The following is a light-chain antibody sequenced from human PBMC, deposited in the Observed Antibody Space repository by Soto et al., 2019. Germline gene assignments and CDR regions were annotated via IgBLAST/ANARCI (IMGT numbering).Light chain of an antibody. V-gene: IGKV1-39*01. Sequence: DIQMTHSPSSLSASVVDRVTSTFRASQSITYLNWYQQKPGKAPKLLIYAASSLQSGVPSRFSGSGSGTEFTLTINSLQSEDFAVYYCQQYNNWPRTFGQGTKVDIK. CDR2: AAS. CDR3: QQYNNWPRT. CDR1: QSITY. J-gene: IGKJ1*01.